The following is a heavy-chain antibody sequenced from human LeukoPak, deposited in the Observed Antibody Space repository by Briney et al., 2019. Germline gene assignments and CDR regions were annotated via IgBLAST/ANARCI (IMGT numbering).Heavy chain of an antibody. CDR1: GYTFTSYD. D-gene: IGHD2-15*01. J-gene: IGHJ5*02. Sequence: GASVKVSCKASGYTFTSYDINWVRQATGQGLEWMGWMNPNSGNTGYAQKFQGRVTMTSNTSISTAYMELSSLKSEDTAVYYCVRGVAVVAATLGSLKIWFDPWGQGTLVTVSS. CDR2: MNPNSGNT. V-gene: IGHV1-8*01. CDR3: VRGVAVVAATLGSLKIWFDP.